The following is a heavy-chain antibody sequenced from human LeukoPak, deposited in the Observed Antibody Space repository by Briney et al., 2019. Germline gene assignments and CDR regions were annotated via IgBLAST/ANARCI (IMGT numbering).Heavy chain of an antibody. Sequence: PGGSLRLSCAASGFTFSNFVMHWVRQAPGKGLEWVAFIWYDGGNKYYADSVKGRFTISRDNSKNTLYLQMNSLRAEDTALYYCARRLSPYSSIWPLDYWGQGTLVTVSS. CDR3: ARRLSPYSSIWPLDY. D-gene: IGHD6-13*01. CDR1: GFTFSNFV. V-gene: IGHV3-33*01. CDR2: IWYDGGNK. J-gene: IGHJ4*02.